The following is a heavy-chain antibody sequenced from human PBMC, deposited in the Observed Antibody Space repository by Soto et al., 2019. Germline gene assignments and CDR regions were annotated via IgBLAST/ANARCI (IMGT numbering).Heavy chain of an antibody. CDR1: GFTFTTYW. D-gene: IGHD3-10*01. Sequence: GGSLILSCVASGFTFTTYWMSWVRQAPGKGLEWVANIRQDGGAQYYVDSVKGRFTISRDNAKNSVYLQMDSLRVEDTAVYYCVRGGHGSGSYLGSSWGQGILVTVSS. CDR3: VRGGHGSGSYLGSS. CDR2: IRQDGGAQ. V-gene: IGHV3-7*03. J-gene: IGHJ4*02.